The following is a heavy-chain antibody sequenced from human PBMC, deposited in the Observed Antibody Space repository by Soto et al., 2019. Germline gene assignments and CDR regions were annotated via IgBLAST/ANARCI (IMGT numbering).Heavy chain of an antibody. V-gene: IGHV4-31*03. CDR1: SDSMNSGGYY. J-gene: IGHJ6*02. D-gene: IGHD6-6*01. Sequence: SETLSLTCSVSSDSMNSGGYYWSWIRQHPGKGLEWIGYIYSNGGTYYNPSLKSRVTISVDTSKNQFSLNLTSVTAADTAVYYCARRGGSSSGYYYYAMDVWGQGTTVTVSS. CDR3: ARRGGSSSGYYYYAMDV. CDR2: IYSNGGT.